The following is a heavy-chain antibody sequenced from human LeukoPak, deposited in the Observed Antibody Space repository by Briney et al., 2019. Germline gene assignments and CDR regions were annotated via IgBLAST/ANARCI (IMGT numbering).Heavy chain of an antibody. J-gene: IGHJ4*02. Sequence: SVKVSCKASGGTFSSYAISWVRQAPGQGLEWMGRIIPILGIANYAQKFQGRVTMTTDTSTSTAYMELRSLRSDDTAVYYCARDNYRYGDYLDYWGQGTLVTVSS. CDR2: IIPILGIA. CDR3: ARDNYRYGDYLDY. V-gene: IGHV1-69*04. D-gene: IGHD4-17*01. CDR1: GGTFSSYA.